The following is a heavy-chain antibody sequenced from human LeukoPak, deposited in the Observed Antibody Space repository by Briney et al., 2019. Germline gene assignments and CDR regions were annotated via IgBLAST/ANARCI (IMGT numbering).Heavy chain of an antibody. V-gene: IGHV1-8*01. CDR1: GYTFTSYD. Sequence: ASVKVSCKASGYTFTSYDINWVRQATGQGLEWMGWMNPNSGNTGYAQKFQGRVTMTRNTSINTAYMELSSLRTEDTAVYYWARELQGDNWNDGVDYWGEGTLVTVSS. J-gene: IGHJ4*02. CDR3: ARELQGDNWNDGVDY. D-gene: IGHD1-20*01. CDR2: MNPNSGNT.